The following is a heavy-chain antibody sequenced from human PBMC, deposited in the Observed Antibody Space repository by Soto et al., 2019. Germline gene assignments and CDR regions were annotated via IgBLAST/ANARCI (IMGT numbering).Heavy chain of an antibody. V-gene: IGHV1-24*01. CDR3: ATGGYNWNNAGFKANGMDV. CDR1: GYTLTELS. D-gene: IGHD1-20*01. Sequence: GASVKVSCKVSGYTLTELSMHWVRQAPGKGLEWMGGFDPEDGETIYAQKFQGRVTMTEDTSTDTAYMELSSLRSEDTAVYYCATGGYNWNNAGFKANGMDVWGKGTTGTVSS. J-gene: IGHJ6*04. CDR2: FDPEDGET.